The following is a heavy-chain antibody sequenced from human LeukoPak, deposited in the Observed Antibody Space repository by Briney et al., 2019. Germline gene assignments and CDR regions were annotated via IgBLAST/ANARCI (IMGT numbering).Heavy chain of an antibody. CDR3: AKVLWSYSGSSGGLDY. CDR1: GFTFSSYG. CDR2: ISYDGSNK. V-gene: IGHV3-30*18. Sequence: GGSLRLSCVASGFTFSSYGMHWVRQAPGKGLEWVAVISYDGSNKYYADSVKGRFTISRDNSKNTLYLQMNSLRAEDTAVYYCAKVLWSYSGSSGGLDYWGQGTLVTVSS. D-gene: IGHD1-26*01. J-gene: IGHJ4*02.